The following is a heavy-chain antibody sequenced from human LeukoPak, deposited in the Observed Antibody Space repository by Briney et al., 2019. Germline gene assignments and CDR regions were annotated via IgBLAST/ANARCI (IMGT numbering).Heavy chain of an antibody. CDR2: IYTSGST. V-gene: IGHV4-4*07. CDR1: GGSISSYY. D-gene: IGHD3-10*01. J-gene: IGHJ5*02. CDR3: ARAYYYGSGSYYQSGNWFDP. Sequence: SETLSLTCTVSGGSISSYYWSWIRQPAGKGLEWIGRIYTSGSTNYNPSLKSRVTMSVDTSKNQFSLKLSSVTAADTAVYYCARAYYYGSGSYYQSGNWFDPWGQGTLVTVSS.